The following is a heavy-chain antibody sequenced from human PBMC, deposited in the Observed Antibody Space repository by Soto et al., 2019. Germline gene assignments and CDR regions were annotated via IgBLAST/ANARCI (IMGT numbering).Heavy chain of an antibody. Sequence: QVQLQQWGAGLLKPSETLSLTCAVYGGSFSGYYWSWIRQPPGKGLEWIGEINHSGSTNYNPSLKGRVTISVNTSKNQLSLKLSSVTAADTAVYDCARGIGRRSSFDYWSQGTLVTVSS. J-gene: IGHJ4*02. D-gene: IGHD2-15*01. V-gene: IGHV4-34*01. CDR1: GGSFSGYY. CDR3: ARGIGRRSSFDY. CDR2: INHSGST.